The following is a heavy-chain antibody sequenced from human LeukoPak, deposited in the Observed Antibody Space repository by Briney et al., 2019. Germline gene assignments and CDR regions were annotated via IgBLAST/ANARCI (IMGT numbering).Heavy chain of an antibody. CDR2: ISSSGSTI. Sequence: GGSLRLSCAASGFTFSSYEMNWVRQAPGKGLEWVSYISSSGSTIYYADSVKGRFTISRDNAKNSLYLQMNSLRAEDTAVYYCAKDPYRGPRYYFDYWGQGTLVTVSS. J-gene: IGHJ4*02. CDR1: GFTFSSYE. CDR3: AKDPYRGPRYYFDY. D-gene: IGHD5-18*01. V-gene: IGHV3-48*03.